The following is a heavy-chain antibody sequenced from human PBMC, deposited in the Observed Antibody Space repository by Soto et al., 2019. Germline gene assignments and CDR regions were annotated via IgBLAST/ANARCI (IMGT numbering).Heavy chain of an antibody. J-gene: IGHJ4*02. CDR1: GFSLTTRGVG. CDR3: AQKGPHYFDY. Sequence: ESGPTMVNPTQTLTLTCTFSGFSLTTRGVGVGWIRQPPGKALEWLALIYWDDSKHYSPSLKTRATITKDTSKNQVVLTVTNMDPVDTATYYCAQKGPHYFDYWGQGALVTVSS. CDR2: IYWDDSK. V-gene: IGHV2-5*02.